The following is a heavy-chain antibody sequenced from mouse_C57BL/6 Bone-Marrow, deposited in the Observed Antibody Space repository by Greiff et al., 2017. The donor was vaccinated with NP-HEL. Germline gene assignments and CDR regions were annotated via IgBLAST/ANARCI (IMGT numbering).Heavy chain of an antibody. CDR2: IYPGGGYT. V-gene: IGHV1-63*01. CDR1: GYTFTNYW. D-gene: IGHD1-2*01. CDR3: ARGGTAYYFDY. Sequence: VQLQQSGAELVRPGTSVKMSCKASGYTFTNYWIGWAKQRPGHGLEWIGDIYPGGGYTNYNEKFKGKATLTADKSSSTAYMQLSSLTSEDSATYYGARGGTAYYFDYWGQGTPLTVSA. J-gene: IGHJ2*01.